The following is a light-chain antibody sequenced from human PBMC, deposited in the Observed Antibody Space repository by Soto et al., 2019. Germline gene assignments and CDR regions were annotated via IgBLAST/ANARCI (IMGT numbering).Light chain of an antibody. J-gene: IGKJ4*01. CDR3: QQYDNLLLT. V-gene: IGKV1-39*01. Sequence: DIQVTQSQSALSESVCARVTITFRTNQSISFWLNWYQQKPGKAPKILIYAGSTLQSGVPSRFSGSGSGTEFTLTISSLQPEDIATYYCQQYDNLLLTFGGGTKVDIK. CDR1: QSISFW. CDR2: AGS.